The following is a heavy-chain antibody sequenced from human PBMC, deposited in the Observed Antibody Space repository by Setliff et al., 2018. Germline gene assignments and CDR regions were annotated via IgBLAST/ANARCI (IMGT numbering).Heavy chain of an antibody. D-gene: IGHD2-21*01. Sequence: SETLSLTCTVSGGSINSMSYYWGWIRQPPGKGLEWIGSIYHSGSSYYNPSLRSRVTISVDTSKRQVSLNLNSVTAADTGVYYCATRTFAVIPHSGLGLDYFYGMDVWGRGTTVTVSS. J-gene: IGHJ6*02. CDR2: IYHSGSS. V-gene: IGHV4-39*07. CDR1: GGSINSMSYY. CDR3: ATRTFAVIPHSGLGLDYFYGMDV.